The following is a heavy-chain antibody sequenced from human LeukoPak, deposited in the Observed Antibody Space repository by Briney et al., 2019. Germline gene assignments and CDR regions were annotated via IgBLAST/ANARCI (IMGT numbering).Heavy chain of an antibody. CDR2: IYYSGST. V-gene: IGHV4-39*07. D-gene: IGHD3-22*01. CDR1: GGSISNSSHY. CDR3: ATISGYYNFYYYMDV. Sequence: SEAPSLTCTVSGGSISNSSHYWGWIRQPPGKGLEWIGIIYYSGSTNYNPSLKSRVTISIDTSKNQVSVKLSSVTAADTAVYYCATISGYYNFYYYMDVWGKGTTVTVS. J-gene: IGHJ6*03.